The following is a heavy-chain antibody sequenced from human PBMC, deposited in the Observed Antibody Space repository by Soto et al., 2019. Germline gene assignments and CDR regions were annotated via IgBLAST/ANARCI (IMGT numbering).Heavy chain of an antibody. CDR1: GGTFSSYT. J-gene: IGHJ6*02. Sequence: QVQLVQSGAEVKKPGSSVKVSCKASGGTFSSYTISWVRQAPGQGLEWMGRIIPILGIANYAQKFQGRVTXPADKSTSTAXXEXSXXRSEDTAVYYCARDRYDCSSTSCYDRDYYYYGMDVWGQGTTVTVSS. CDR2: IIPILGIA. V-gene: IGHV1-69*08. D-gene: IGHD2-2*01. CDR3: ARDRYDCSSTSCYDRDYYYYGMDV.